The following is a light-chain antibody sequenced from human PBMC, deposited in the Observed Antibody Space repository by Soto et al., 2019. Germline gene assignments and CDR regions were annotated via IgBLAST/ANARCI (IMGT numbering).Light chain of an antibody. J-gene: IGKJ4*01. CDR3: QQYGSSRLT. V-gene: IGKV3-20*01. CDR1: QSVSSSY. Sequence: EIVLTQSPGTLSLSPGERATLSCRASQSVSSSYLAWYQQKPGQAPRLLIYGASSRATGIPDRFSGSGSGTVFTLTISRLEPSDFAVYYCQQYGSSRLTFGGGTKVVFK. CDR2: GAS.